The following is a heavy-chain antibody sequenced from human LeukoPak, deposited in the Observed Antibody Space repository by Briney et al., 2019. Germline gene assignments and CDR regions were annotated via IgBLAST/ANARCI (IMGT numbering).Heavy chain of an antibody. V-gene: IGHV4-30-2*01. Sequence: PSETLSLTCAVSGGSISSGGYSWSWIRQPPGKGLEWIGYIYHSGSTYYNPSLKSRVTISVDRSKNQFSLKLSSVTAADTAVYYCARIGGGYDPYYFDYWGQGTLVTVSS. CDR1: GGSISSGGYS. J-gene: IGHJ4*02. CDR2: IYHSGST. CDR3: ARIGGGYDPYYFDY. D-gene: IGHD5-12*01.